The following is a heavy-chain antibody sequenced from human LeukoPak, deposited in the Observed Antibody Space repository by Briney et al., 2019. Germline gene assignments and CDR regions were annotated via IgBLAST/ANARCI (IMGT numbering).Heavy chain of an antibody. CDR1: GGSISSGSYY. V-gene: IGHV4-61*01. CDR3: ARERLGFFEY. CDR2: IFYSGST. D-gene: IGHD3-9*01. J-gene: IGHJ4*02. Sequence: SQTLSLTCTVPGGSISSGSYYWSWIRQPPGKGLEWIGYIFYSGSTNYNPSLKSRVTISLDTSKNQFSLKLSSVTSADTAVYYCARERLGFFEYWGQGTLVTVSS.